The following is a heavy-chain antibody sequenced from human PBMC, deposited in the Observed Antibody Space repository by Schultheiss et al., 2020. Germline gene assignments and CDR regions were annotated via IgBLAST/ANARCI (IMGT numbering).Heavy chain of an antibody. CDR2: IYYSGST. D-gene: IGHD1-26*01. Sequence: SETLSLTCTVSGGSISSGSYYWSWIRQPAGKGLEWIGRIYYSGSTYYNPSLKSRVTISVDTSKNQFSLKLSSVTAADTAVYYCARLWELTGRWFDPWGQGTLVTVSS. J-gene: IGHJ5*02. CDR3: ARLWELTGRWFDP. V-gene: IGHV4-39*01. CDR1: GGSISSGSYY.